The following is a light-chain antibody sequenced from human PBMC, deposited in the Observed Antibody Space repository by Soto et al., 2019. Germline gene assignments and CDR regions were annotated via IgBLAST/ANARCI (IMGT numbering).Light chain of an antibody. CDR2: AAS. CDR3: HHYGASPRVT. Sequence: EIVMTQSPVTLSVSPGERATLSCRASQSVGSSQIAWYQHKPGQAPRLLIYAASSRATGIPDRFSGSGSGTDFTLTITRLEPEDFAVFYCHHYGASPRVTFGQGTRLEIK. V-gene: IGKV3-20*01. J-gene: IGKJ5*01. CDR1: QSVGSSQ.